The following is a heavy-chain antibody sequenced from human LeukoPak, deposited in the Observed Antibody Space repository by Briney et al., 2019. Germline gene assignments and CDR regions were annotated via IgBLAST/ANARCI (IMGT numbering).Heavy chain of an antibody. CDR2: IYYSGST. V-gene: IGHV4-39*01. CDR3: ASLEYSSSGHDY. CDR1: GGSISSSSYY. D-gene: IGHD6-6*01. Sequence: SETLSLTCTVSGGSISSSSYYWGWIRQPPGKGLEWIGSIYYSGSTYYNPSLKSRVTISVDTSKNQFSLKLSSVTAADKAVYYCASLEYSSSGHDYWGQGTLVTVSS. J-gene: IGHJ4*02.